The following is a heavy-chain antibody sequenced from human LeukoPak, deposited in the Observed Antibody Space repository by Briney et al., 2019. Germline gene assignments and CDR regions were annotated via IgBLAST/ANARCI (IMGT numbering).Heavy chain of an antibody. D-gene: IGHD2-2*01. J-gene: IGHJ6*03. CDR2: IYYSGTT. CDR1: GGSISGYY. V-gene: IGHV4-59*08. Sequence: SEPLSLTCTVSGGSISGYYWSWVRQPPGKGLEWIGDIYYSGTTKYSPSLTSRVTISVDTSKNQFSLKLNSVTAADTAVYYCARAGLPAADRQRYYMDVWGKGTTITVSS. CDR3: ARAGLPAADRQRYYMDV.